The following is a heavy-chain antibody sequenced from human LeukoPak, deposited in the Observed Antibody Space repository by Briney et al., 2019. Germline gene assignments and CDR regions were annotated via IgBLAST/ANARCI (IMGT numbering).Heavy chain of an antibody. CDR3: ARGGYYDSSGYYSDY. J-gene: IGHJ4*02. Sequence: GRFTISRDNSKNTLYLQMNSLRAEDTAVYYCARGGYYDSSGYYSDYWGQGTLVTVSS. D-gene: IGHD3-22*01. V-gene: IGHV3-30*07.